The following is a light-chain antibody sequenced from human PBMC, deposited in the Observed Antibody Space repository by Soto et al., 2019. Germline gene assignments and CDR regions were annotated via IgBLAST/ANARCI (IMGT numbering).Light chain of an antibody. J-gene: IGKJ1*01. Sequence: DILFTHSPHTLSLSPQEKATLSCRATQSVSSNYLAWYQQKSGQAPRLLIYGASSRATGIPDRFSGGGSGTDFTLTITRLEPEDFAVYYCLQYGGLPRTFGQGTKVDIK. CDR1: QSVSSNY. CDR3: LQYGGLPRT. CDR2: GAS. V-gene: IGKV3-20*01.